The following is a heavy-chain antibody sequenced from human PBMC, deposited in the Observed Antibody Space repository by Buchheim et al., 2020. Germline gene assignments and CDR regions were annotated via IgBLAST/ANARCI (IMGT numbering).Heavy chain of an antibody. Sequence: QLQLQESGPGLVKPSETLSLTCTVSGASIGSGSYYWGWIRQSPGKGLEWIGSIFYSGSTDYNPSLESRVSISIDPSKDQFSLRLSSVTAADTAVYYCARAPPVTYEAIFQEWGQGTL. V-gene: IGHV4-39*07. CDR2: IFYSGST. CDR3: ARAPPVTYEAIFQE. J-gene: IGHJ1*01. D-gene: IGHD3-3*01. CDR1: GASIGSGSYY.